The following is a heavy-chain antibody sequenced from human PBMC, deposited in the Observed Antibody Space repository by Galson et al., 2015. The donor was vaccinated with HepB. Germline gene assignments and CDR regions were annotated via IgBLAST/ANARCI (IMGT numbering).Heavy chain of an antibody. CDR3: AKAMNEDIVVEVDAFDI. D-gene: IGHD2-15*01. V-gene: IGHV3-30*18. CDR2: ISYDGSNK. Sequence: SLRLSCAASGFTFSSYGMHWVRQAPGKGLEWVAVISYDGSNKYYADSVKGRFTISRDNSKNTLYLQMNSLRAEDTAVYYCAKAMNEDIVVEVDAFDIWGQGTMVTVSS. CDR1: GFTFSSYG. J-gene: IGHJ3*02.